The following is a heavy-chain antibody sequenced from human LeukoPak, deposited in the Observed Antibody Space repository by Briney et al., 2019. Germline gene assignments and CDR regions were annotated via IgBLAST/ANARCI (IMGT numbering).Heavy chain of an antibody. Sequence: PSETLSLTCAVYGGSFSGYYWSWIRQPPGKGLEWIGEINHSGSTNYNPSLKSRVAISVDTSKNQFSLKLSSVTAADTAVYYCARGEYSGYDYFDYWGQGTLVTVSS. J-gene: IGHJ4*02. D-gene: IGHD5-12*01. CDR2: INHSGST. CDR3: ARGEYSGYDYFDY. CDR1: GGSFSGYY. V-gene: IGHV4-34*01.